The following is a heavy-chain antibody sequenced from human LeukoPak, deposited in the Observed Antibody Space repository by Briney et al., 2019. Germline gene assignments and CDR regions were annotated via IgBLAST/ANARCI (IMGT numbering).Heavy chain of an antibody. V-gene: IGHV1-18*01. CDR2: ISAYNGNT. Sequence: ASLKVSCKASGYTFTSYGIGWVRQAPGQGLEWMGWISAYNGNTNYAQKLQGRVTMTTDTSTSTAYMELRSLRSDDTAVYYCARVPLIWFGELCYFDYWGQGTLVTVSS. CDR1: GYTFTSYG. CDR3: ARVPLIWFGELCYFDY. J-gene: IGHJ4*02. D-gene: IGHD3-10*01.